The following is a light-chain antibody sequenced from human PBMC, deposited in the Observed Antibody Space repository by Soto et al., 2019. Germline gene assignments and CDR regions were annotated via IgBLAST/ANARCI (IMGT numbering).Light chain of an antibody. CDR1: SSDVGGYKY. V-gene: IGLV2-14*01. CDR3: SSYTTISTLV. Sequence: QSALTQPASVSGSPGRSITISCTGTSSDVGGYKYVSWYQQHPGKAPKVIIYEVSNRPSGVSNRFSGSKSGNTASLTISGLQAEDEADYYCSSYTTISTLVFGGGTKLTVL. CDR2: EVS. J-gene: IGLJ2*01.